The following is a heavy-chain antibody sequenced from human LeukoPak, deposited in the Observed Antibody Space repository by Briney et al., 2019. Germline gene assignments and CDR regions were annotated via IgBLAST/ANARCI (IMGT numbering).Heavy chain of an antibody. V-gene: IGHV3-73*01. J-gene: IGHJ5*02. CDR1: GFTFSGSA. Sequence: GGSLRLSCAASGFTFSGSAMHWVRQASGKGLEWVGRIRSKANSYATAYAASVKGRFTISRDDSKNTAYLQMNSLKTEDTAVYYCTRLGSSGWYHWFDPWGQGTLVTVSS. CDR3: TRLGSSGWYHWFDP. D-gene: IGHD6-19*01. CDR2: IRSKANSYAT.